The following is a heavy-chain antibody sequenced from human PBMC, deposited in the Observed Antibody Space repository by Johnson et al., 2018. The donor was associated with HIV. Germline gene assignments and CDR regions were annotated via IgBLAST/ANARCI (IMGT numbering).Heavy chain of an antibody. D-gene: IGHD1-14*01. CDR1: GFTVSNNY. CDR2: ITCDGSEK. CDR3: ARDGMAATKANI. J-gene: IGHJ3*02. Sequence: VQLVESGGDLVQPGGSLRLSCAASGFTVSNNYVSWVRQAPEKGLEWVADITCDGSEKYYVDSVKGRLTISRDNSKNTLYLQMNSLRAEDTAVYYCARDGMAATKANIWGQGTMVTVSS. V-gene: IGHV3-7*01.